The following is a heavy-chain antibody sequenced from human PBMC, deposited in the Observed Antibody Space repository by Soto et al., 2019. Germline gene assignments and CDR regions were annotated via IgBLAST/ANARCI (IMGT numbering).Heavy chain of an antibody. CDR1: GGSISSGDYY. V-gene: IGHV4-30-4*01. Sequence: QVQLQESGPGLVKPSQTLSLTCTVSGGSISSGDYYWSWIRQPPGKGLEWIGYIYYSGSTYYNPSLKSXXTXSXXTSKNQCSLKLSSVTAADTAVYYCGYQAYRDAFDIWGQGTMVTVSS. J-gene: IGHJ3*02. CDR3: GYQAYRDAFDI. D-gene: IGHD2-2*01. CDR2: IYYSGST.